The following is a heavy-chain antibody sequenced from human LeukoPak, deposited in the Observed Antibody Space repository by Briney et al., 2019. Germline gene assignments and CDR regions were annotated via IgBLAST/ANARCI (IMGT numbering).Heavy chain of an antibody. Sequence: SETLSLTCNVSGGSISTYYWNWIRRPPGKGLEWIGYIYPSGTDYSPSLKSRLTISVDTSKNQFSLKLTSVTAADTAFYYCARAPPPMYSSSAPFDHWGQGILVTVSS. CDR2: IYPSGT. D-gene: IGHD6-6*01. CDR1: GGSISTYY. J-gene: IGHJ4*02. CDR3: ARAPPPMYSSSAPFDH. V-gene: IGHV4-4*09.